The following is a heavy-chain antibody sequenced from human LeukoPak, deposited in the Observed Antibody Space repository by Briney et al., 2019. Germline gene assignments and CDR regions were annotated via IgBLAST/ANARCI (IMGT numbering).Heavy chain of an antibody. CDR3: AKDERGVSSSPYFDY. CDR1: GFTFSSYG. D-gene: IGHD6-13*01. V-gene: IGHV3-30*02. Sequence: GGYLRLSCAASGFTFSSYGMHWVRQAPGKGLEWVAFIRYDGSNKYYADSVKGRFTISRDNPKNTLYLQMNSLRAEDTAVYYCAKDERGVSSSPYFDYWGQGTLVTVSS. J-gene: IGHJ4*02. CDR2: IRYDGSNK.